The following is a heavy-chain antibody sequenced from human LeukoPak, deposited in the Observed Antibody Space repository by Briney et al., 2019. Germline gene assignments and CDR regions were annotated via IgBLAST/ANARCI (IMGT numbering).Heavy chain of an antibody. CDR3: ARERMSGMDV. J-gene: IGHJ6*02. Sequence: PSETLSLTCTVSGGSISSYYWSWIRQPAGKGLEWIGYIYYSGSTNYNPSLKSRVTISVDTSKNQFSLKLSSVTAADTAVYYCARERMSGMDVWGQGTTVTVSS. V-gene: IGHV4-59*01. CDR2: IYYSGST. D-gene: IGHD2-8*01. CDR1: GGSISSYY.